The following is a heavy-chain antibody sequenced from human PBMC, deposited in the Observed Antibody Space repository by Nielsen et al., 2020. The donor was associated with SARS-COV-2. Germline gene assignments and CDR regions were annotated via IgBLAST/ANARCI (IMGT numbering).Heavy chain of an antibody. Sequence: SGPTLVKPTQTLTLTCTFSGFSLSTSGMCVSWIRQPPGKALEWLARIDWDDDKYYSTSLKTRLTISKDTSKNQVVLTMTNMDPVDTATYYCARTVIAVAGMNYYYYGMDVWAKGPRSPSP. V-gene: IGHV2-70*11. J-gene: IGHJ6*02. CDR2: IDWDDDK. D-gene: IGHD6-19*01. CDR1: GFSLSTSGMC. CDR3: ARTVIAVAGMNYYYYGMDV.